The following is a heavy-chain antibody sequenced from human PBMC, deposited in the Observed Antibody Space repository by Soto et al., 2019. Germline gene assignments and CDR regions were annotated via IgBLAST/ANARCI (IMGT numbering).Heavy chain of an antibody. V-gene: IGHV1-46*03. J-gene: IGHJ3*02. CDR3: AKSVTFMITFGGVIVPPSDAFDI. Sequence: ASVKVSCKASGYTFTSYYMHWVRQATGQGLEWMGIINPSGGSTSCAQKFQGRVTMTRDTSTSTVYMELSSLRSEDTAVYYCAKSVTFMITFGGVIVPPSDAFDIWGQGTMVTVSS. D-gene: IGHD3-16*02. CDR1: GYTFTSYY. CDR2: INPSGGST.